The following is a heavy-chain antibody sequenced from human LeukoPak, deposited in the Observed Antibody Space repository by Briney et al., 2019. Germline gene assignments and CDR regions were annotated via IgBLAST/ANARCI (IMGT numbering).Heavy chain of an antibody. Sequence: ASVNVSCKASGYTFTSYYMHWVRQAPGQGLEWMGIINPSGRSTSYAQKFQGRVTMTRDRSTSTVYMELSSLRSEDTAVYYCAREGFSSGWYTAMWYWGQGTLVTVSS. V-gene: IGHV1-46*01. J-gene: IGHJ4*02. CDR3: AREGFSSGWYTAMWY. CDR1: GYTFTSYY. D-gene: IGHD6-19*01. CDR2: INPSGRST.